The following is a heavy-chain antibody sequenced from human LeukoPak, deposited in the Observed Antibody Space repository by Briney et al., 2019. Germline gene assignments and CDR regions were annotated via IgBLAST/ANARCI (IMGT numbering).Heavy chain of an antibody. CDR1: GYTFTSYG. Sequence: ASAKVSCKASGYTFTSYGISWVRQAPGQGLEWMGWISAYNGNTNYAQKLQGRVTMTTDTSTSTTYMELRSLRSDDTAVYYCAREDYGSGSYSENWFDPWGQGTLVTVSS. J-gene: IGHJ5*02. D-gene: IGHD3-10*01. CDR3: AREDYGSGSYSENWFDP. CDR2: ISAYNGNT. V-gene: IGHV1-18*01.